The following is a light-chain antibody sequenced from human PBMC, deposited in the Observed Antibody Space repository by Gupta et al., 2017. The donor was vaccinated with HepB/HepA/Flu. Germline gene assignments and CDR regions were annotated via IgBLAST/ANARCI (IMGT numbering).Light chain of an antibody. Sequence: QSALTQPPSASGSPGQSVTISCTGTSSDVGGYNYVSWYQQHPGKAPKLMIYEVSKRPSGVPDRSSGSKSGNTASLTVSGLQAEDEADYYCSSYAGSKGVFGGGTKLTVL. CDR2: EVS. CDR3: SSYAGSKGV. V-gene: IGLV2-8*01. CDR1: SSDVGGYNY. J-gene: IGLJ2*01.